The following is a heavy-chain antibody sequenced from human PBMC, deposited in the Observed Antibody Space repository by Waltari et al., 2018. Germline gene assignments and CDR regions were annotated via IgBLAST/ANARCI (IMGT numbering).Heavy chain of an antibody. CDR2: VFSNGSV. J-gene: IGHJ4*02. V-gene: IGHV4-61*02. Sequence: QVQLQESGPGLVKPYQTLSLTCTVSGGSINRDSLFWRWIRQPAGKGLVWIGGVFSNGSVDYNPSLRSRVTISRDTSRNEFSLKLRSVTAADTAFYYCARDTGYSKSLCDHWGPGTQVIVSS. CDR3: ARDTGYSKSLCDH. D-gene: IGHD4-4*01. CDR1: GGSINRDSLF.